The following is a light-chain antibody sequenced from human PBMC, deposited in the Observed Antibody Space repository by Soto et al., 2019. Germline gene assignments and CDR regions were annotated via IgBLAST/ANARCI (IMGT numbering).Light chain of an antibody. Sequence: SPATLSVSPGERVTLSCRSSQSVADNLAWFQQKPGQGPRLLIYGASTRATGIPARFSGSGSETDFTLTISSLRSEDSAVYHCQQYNNWPITFGQGTRLEIK. CDR1: QSVADN. CDR3: QQYNNWPIT. CDR2: GAS. V-gene: IGKV3-15*01. J-gene: IGKJ5*01.